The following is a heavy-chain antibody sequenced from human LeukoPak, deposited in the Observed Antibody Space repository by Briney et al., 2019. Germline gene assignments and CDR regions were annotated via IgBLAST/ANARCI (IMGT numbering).Heavy chain of an antibody. CDR2: IYYSGST. V-gene: IGHV4-39*07. CDR1: GGSISSSSYY. D-gene: IGHD6-13*01. CDR3: AREGDLAAADPYYFDY. Sequence: SETLSLTCTVSGGSISSSSYYWGWIRQPPGKGLEWIGSIYYSGSTYYNPSLKSRVTISVDTSKNQFSLKLSSVTAADTAVYYCAREGDLAAADPYYFDYWGQGTLVTVSS. J-gene: IGHJ4*02.